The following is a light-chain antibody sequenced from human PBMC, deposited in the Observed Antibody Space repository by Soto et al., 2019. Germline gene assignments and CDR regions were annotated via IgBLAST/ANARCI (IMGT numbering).Light chain of an antibody. V-gene: IGLV2-8*01. J-gene: IGLJ2*01. CDR2: EAT. CDR3: SSYAGSNNLL. Sequence: QSALTQPPSASGSPGQSVTISCTGTNSDVGTYNYVSWYQQHPGKAPKLLIYEATKRPSGVPDRFSGSKSGNTASLTVSGLQAEDEADYYCSSYAGSNNLLFGGGTKLTVL. CDR1: NSDVGTYNY.